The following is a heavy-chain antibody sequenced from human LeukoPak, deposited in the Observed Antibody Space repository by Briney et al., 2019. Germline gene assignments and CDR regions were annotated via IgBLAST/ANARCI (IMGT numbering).Heavy chain of an antibody. V-gene: IGHV4-39*07. CDR3: ARIDSSGWYWVDY. CDR1: GGSVSSSSYY. J-gene: IGHJ4*02. D-gene: IGHD6-19*01. CDR2: IYYSGST. Sequence: SETLSLTCTVSGGSVSSSSYYWGWIRQPPGKGLEWIGSIYYSGSTYYNPSLKSRVTISVDTSKNQFSLKLSSVTAADTAVYYCARIDSSGWYWVDYWGQGTLVTVSS.